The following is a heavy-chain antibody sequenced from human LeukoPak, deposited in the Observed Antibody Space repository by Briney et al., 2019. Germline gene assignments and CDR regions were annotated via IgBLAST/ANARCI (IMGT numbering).Heavy chain of an antibody. CDR2: IKHDGSDK. D-gene: IGHD3-16*01. J-gene: IGHJ4*02. V-gene: IGHV3-7*01. CDR3: ASNVWG. CDR1: GFTFSSYW. Sequence: GGSLRLSCAASGFTFSSYWMTWVRQAPGMGLEWVAYIKHDGSDKTYADSVKGRYTISRDNAKDSLYLLMNSLTAEDTAVYYCASNVWGWGQGTLLTVSS.